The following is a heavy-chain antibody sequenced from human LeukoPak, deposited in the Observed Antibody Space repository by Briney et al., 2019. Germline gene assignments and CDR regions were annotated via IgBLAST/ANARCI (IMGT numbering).Heavy chain of an antibody. CDR3: ARGSCSGGSCYLSSHSDY. Sequence: GGSLRLSCAASGFTFSSYSMNWVRQAPGKGLEWVSSISSSSSYIYYADSVKGRFTISRDNAKNSLYLQMNSLRAEDTAVYYCARGSCSGGSCYLSSHSDYWGQGTLVTVSS. D-gene: IGHD2-15*01. J-gene: IGHJ4*02. CDR1: GFTFSSYS. CDR2: ISSSSSYI. V-gene: IGHV3-21*01.